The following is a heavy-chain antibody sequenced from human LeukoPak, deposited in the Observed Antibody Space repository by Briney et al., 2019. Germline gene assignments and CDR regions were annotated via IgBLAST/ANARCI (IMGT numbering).Heavy chain of an antibody. J-gene: IGHJ5*02. CDR2: INHSGST. D-gene: IGHD4-11*01. CDR3: ARGPYSNYVFWFDP. V-gene: IGHV4-34*01. Sequence: PSETLSLTCAVYGGSFSGYYWSWIRQPPGKGLEWIGEINHSGSTNFNPSLKSRVTISVDTSKNQFSLKLSSVTAADTAVYYCARGPYSNYVFWFDPWGQGTLVTVSS. CDR1: GGSFSGYY.